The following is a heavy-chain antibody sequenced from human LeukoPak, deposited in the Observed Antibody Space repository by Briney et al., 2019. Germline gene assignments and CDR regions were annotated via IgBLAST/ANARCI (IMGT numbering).Heavy chain of an antibody. V-gene: IGHV3-23*01. CDR2: LSGSGVNT. CDR3: AKEIDDTSGWNDY. D-gene: IGHD3-22*01. CDR1: GFTFSSDS. J-gene: IGHJ4*02. Sequence: GGSLRLSCAASGFTFSSDSMNWGRGAPGKGLEWVSVLSGSGVNTYYADSVKGRFTISRDNSKNTLYLQMNSLRAEDTAIYYCAKEIDDTSGWNDYWGQGTLVTVSS.